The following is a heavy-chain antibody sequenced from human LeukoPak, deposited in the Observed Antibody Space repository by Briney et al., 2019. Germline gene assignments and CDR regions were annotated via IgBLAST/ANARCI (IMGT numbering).Heavy chain of an antibody. V-gene: IGHV3-21*01. CDR2: ISSGSRYI. CDR3: AKDGSGWYLSDY. CDR1: GFTFSTYS. J-gene: IGHJ4*02. D-gene: IGHD6-19*01. Sequence: GGSLRLSCAASGFTFSTYSMNWVRQAPGKGLEWVSSISSGSRYIYYADSVKGRFAISRDNAKNSLYLQMNSLRAEDTAVYYCAKDGSGWYLSDYWGQGTLVTVSS.